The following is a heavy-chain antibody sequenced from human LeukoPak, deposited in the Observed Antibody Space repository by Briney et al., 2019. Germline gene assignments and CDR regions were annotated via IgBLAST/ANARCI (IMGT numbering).Heavy chain of an antibody. CDR3: ARLLGGSAYPDYFDC. D-gene: IGHD3-22*01. CDR2: TYYRSKRYN. V-gene: IGHV6-1*01. CDR1: GDSVSNNSAV. J-gene: IGHJ4*02. Sequence: SQTLSLTCAISGDSVSNNSAVWNWIRQSPSRGLEWLGRTYYRSKRYNDYGASVKSRITVNPDTSKNQFSLQLNSVTPEDTAVYYCARLLGGSAYPDYFDCWGQGTLVTVSS.